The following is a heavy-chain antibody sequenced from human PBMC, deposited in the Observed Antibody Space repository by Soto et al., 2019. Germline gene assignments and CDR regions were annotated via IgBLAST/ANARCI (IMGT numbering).Heavy chain of an antibody. CDR1: GFPIDDYA. CDR3: ARGAQRITMVRGVIINWFDP. D-gene: IGHD3-10*01. Sequence: GVSLRLSCAASGFPIDDYAMHWVRQATGKGLEWVSGISWNSGSIGYADSVKGRFTISRDNAKNSLYLQMNSLRSEDTAVYYCARGAQRITMVRGVIINWFDPWGQGTLVTVSS. J-gene: IGHJ5*02. V-gene: IGHV3-9*01. CDR2: ISWNSGSI.